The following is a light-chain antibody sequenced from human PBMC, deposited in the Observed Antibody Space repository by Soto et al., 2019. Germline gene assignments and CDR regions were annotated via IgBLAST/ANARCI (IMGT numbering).Light chain of an antibody. J-gene: IGKJ4*01. CDR3: QQYYSFPLT. V-gene: IGKV1-33*01. Sequence: DIQMTQSPSSLSASVGDRVTITCQASQDISNHLNWYQQKPGKAPKLLIYDASNLETGVPSRFSGSGSGTDFTLTISCLQSEDFATYYCQQYYSFPLTFGGGTKGGYQ. CDR1: QDISNH. CDR2: DAS.